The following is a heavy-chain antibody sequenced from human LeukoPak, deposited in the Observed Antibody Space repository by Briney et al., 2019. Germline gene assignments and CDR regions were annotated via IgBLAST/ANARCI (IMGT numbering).Heavy chain of an antibody. V-gene: IGHV3-30-3*01. CDR3: ARESAPGASPLDL. D-gene: IGHD6-13*01. CDR2: ISSDGSNK. CDR1: GFTFSNYA. Sequence: DPGGSLRLSCAASGFTFSNYAVHWVRQAPGKGLEWVAVISSDGSNKYYADSVKGRFTISRDNSKNTLYLQMNSLRAGDTAVYYCARESAPGASPLDLWGRGTLVIVSS. J-gene: IGHJ2*01.